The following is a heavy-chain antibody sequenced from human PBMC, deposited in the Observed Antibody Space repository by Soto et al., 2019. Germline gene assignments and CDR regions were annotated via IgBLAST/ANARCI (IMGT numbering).Heavy chain of an antibody. D-gene: IGHD3-3*01. V-gene: IGHV3-30-3*01. CDR2: ISYYGSNK. J-gene: IGHJ4*02. CDR3: ARVMRFLEWLHFDY. Sequence: GGSLRLSCAASGFTFSSYAMHWVRQAPGKGLEWVAVISYYGSNKYYADSVKGRFTISRDNSENTLFLQMNSLRAEDTAVYYCARVMRFLEWLHFDYWGQGT. CDR1: GFTFSSYA.